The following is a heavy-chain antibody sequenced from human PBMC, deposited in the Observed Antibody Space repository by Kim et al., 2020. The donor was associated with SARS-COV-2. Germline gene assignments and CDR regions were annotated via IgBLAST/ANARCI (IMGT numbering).Heavy chain of an antibody. CDR3: ARRGTAMVTSVDY. J-gene: IGHJ4*02. CDR2: IYYSGST. D-gene: IGHD5-18*01. CDR1: GGSISSSSYY. Sequence: SETLSLTCTVSGGSISSSSYYWGWIRQPPGKGLEWIGSIYYSGSTYYNPSLKSRVTISVDTSKNQFSLKLSSVTAADTAVYYCARRGTAMVTSVDYWGQG. V-gene: IGHV4-39*01.